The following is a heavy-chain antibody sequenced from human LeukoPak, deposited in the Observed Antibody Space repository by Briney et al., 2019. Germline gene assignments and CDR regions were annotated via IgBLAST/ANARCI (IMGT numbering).Heavy chain of an antibody. CDR1: GFTFSDAW. J-gene: IGHJ4*02. V-gene: IGHV3-15*01. CDR2: IQSNSNGGTT. D-gene: IGHD1-20*01. CDR3: TTEYYGSVYNF. Sequence: GGSLRLSCAGSGFTFSDAWMSWVRQAPGKGLEWVGHIQSNSNGGTTDYAAPVKGRFTISRDDSKNTLYLQMNSLKTEDTAVYYCTTEYYGSVYNFWGQGTLVTVSS.